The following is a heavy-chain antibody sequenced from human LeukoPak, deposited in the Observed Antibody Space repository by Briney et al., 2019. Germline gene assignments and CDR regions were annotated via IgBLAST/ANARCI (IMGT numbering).Heavy chain of an antibody. CDR1: GGSISSYY. CDR3: ERAVLSYCRGGSCPYFDY. J-gene: IGHJ4*01. D-gene: IGHD2-15*01. Sequence: SETLSLTCTVSGGSISSYYWSWIRQPPGKGLEWIGYIYYSGSTNYNPSLKSRVTISVDTSKNQFSLKLSSVTAADTAVYYCERAVLSYCRGGSCPYFDYWGQGTLVTVSS. V-gene: IGHV4-59*01. CDR2: IYYSGST.